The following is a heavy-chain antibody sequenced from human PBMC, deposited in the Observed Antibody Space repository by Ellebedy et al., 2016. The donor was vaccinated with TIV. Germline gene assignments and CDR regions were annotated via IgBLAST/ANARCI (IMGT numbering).Heavy chain of an antibody. D-gene: IGHD3-16*01. Sequence: SETLSLTXTVSGGSISSYYWSWIRQPPGKGLEWIGYIFYSGRTNYNPSLKSRVTISVDTSKNQFSLKLSSVTAADTAVYHCARHSSTFEFWFDPWGQGTLVTVSS. V-gene: IGHV4-59*01. J-gene: IGHJ5*02. CDR1: GGSISSYY. CDR3: ARHSSTFEFWFDP. CDR2: IFYSGRT.